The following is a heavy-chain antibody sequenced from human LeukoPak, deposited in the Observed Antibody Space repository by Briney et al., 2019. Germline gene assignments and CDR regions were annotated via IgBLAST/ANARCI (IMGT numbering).Heavy chain of an antibody. V-gene: IGHV3-30-3*01. J-gene: IGHJ4*02. CDR3: ARGYWTVTTIIIRQ. D-gene: IGHD4-17*01. CDR1: GFTFSSYA. CDR2: ISYDGSNK. Sequence: GGSLRLSCAASGFTFSSYAMHWVRQAPGKGLEWVAVISYDGSNKYYADSVKGRFTISRDNSKNTLYLQMNSLRAEDTAVYYCARGYWTVTTIIIRQWGQGTLVTVSS.